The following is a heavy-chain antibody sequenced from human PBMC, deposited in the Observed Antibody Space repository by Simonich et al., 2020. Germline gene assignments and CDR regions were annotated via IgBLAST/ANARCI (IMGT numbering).Heavy chain of an antibody. D-gene: IGHD2-8*01. CDR3: ARSRYCTNGVCYNWVDP. J-gene: IGHJ5*02. CDR1: GYTFTSYD. CDR2: KNPNSGNT. Sequence: QVQLVQSGAEVKKPGASVKVSCKASGYTFTSYDINWLRQATGQGFEWRGWKNPNSGNTGYPKKLQGRVTITRNTSKSTAYMELSSLRSEDTAVYYCARSRYCTNGVCYNWVDPWGQGTLVTVSS. V-gene: IGHV1-8*03.